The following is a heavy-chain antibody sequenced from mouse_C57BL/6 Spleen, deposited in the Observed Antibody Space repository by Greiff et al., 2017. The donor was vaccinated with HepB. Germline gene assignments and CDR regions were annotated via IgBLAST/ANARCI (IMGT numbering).Heavy chain of an antibody. CDR3: ARSRDYDAMDY. V-gene: IGHV1-4*01. CDR2: INPSSGYT. CDR1: GYTFTSYT. Sequence: VQLQKSGAELARPGASVKMSCKASGYTFTSYTMHWVKQRPGQGLEWIGYINPSSGYTKYNQKFKDKATLTADKSSSTAYMQLSSLTSEDSAVYYCARSRDYDAMDYWGQGTSVTVSS. J-gene: IGHJ4*01.